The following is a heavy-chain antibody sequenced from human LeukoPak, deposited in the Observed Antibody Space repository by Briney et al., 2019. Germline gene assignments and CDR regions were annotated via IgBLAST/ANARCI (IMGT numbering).Heavy chain of an antibody. Sequence: SETLSLTCTVSGGSISGYYWTWLRQPPGQGLEWIAYIHSNGYANYNPSLRSRVTISVDPSKNQFSLTVTPGTAADTAIYYCAQRQGPMSGTYDYFDRWGQGALVTVSS. J-gene: IGHJ5*02. CDR2: IHSNGYA. CDR3: AQRQGPMSGTYDYFDR. D-gene: IGHD1-26*01. CDR1: GGSISGYY. V-gene: IGHV4-4*09.